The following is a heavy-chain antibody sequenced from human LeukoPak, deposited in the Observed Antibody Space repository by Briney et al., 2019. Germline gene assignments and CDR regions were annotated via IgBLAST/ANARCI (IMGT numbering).Heavy chain of an antibody. CDR3: ATTLSGGCGTSCYKYYFDY. CDR1: GYTFTSYG. Sequence: ASVKVSCKASGYTFTSYGISWVRQAPGQGLEWMGWISAYNGNTNYAQKLQGRVTMTTDTSTSTAYMELRSLRSDDTAVYYCATTLSGGCGTSCYKYYFDYWGQGTLVTVSS. D-gene: IGHD2-2*01. V-gene: IGHV1-18*01. J-gene: IGHJ4*02. CDR2: ISAYNGNT.